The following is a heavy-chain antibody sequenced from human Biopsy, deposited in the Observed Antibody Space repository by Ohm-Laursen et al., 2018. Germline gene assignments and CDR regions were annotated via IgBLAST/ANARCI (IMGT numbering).Heavy chain of an antibody. J-gene: IGHJ6*02. D-gene: IGHD1-26*01. V-gene: IGHV3-33*08. CDR1: RFTFSSDA. CDR3: ARDPIVGSKADGMDV. Sequence: SSLRLSCSASRFTFSSDAMSWVRQAPGKGLEWVAIIWYDGSSEYYADSVKGRFTISRDNSKNTVYLEMNSLRAEDTAVYFCARDPIVGSKADGMDVWGQGTTVTVSS. CDR2: IWYDGSSE.